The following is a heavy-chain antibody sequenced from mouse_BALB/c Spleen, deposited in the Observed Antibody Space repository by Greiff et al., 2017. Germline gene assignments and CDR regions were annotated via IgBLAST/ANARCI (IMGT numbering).Heavy chain of an antibody. Sequence: VQLQQSGAELVRPGASVTLSCKASGYTFTDYEMHWVKQTPVHGLEWIGAIDPETGGTAYNQKFKGKATLTADKSSSTAYMELRSLTSEDSAVYYCTSPHGYVSAWFAYWGQGTLVTVSA. CDR3: TSPHGYVSAWFAY. CDR1: GYTFTDYE. V-gene: IGHV1-15*01. CDR2: IDPETGGT. J-gene: IGHJ3*01. D-gene: IGHD2-2*01.